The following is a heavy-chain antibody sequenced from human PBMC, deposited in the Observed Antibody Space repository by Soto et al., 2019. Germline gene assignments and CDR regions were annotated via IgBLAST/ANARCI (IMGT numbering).Heavy chain of an antibody. CDR1: GFPFNNYA. Sequence: GGSLRLSCAASGFPFNNYAMHWVRQAPGKGLEWVAVIWHDGSNEHYADSVKGRFRIARDNSNNTLYLQMNSLRGEDTALYYCARDDVSMVTAFLDYWGLGTLVTVSS. J-gene: IGHJ4*02. V-gene: IGHV3-33*01. D-gene: IGHD2-21*02. CDR3: ARDDVSMVTAFLDY. CDR2: IWHDGSNE.